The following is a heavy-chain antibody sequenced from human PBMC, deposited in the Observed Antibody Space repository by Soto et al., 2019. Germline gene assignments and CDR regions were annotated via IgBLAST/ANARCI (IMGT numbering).Heavy chain of an antibody. D-gene: IGHD6-6*01. Sequence: SQTRSVTCGFSGASVSSNSSAWNCIRQSPSRGLEWLGRTYYRSKWYNDYAVSVKSRITINPDTSKNQFSLQLNSVTPEDTAVYYCARVKYSSSSGGSNFDYWGQGTMVTVSS. V-gene: IGHV6-1*01. CDR3: ARVKYSSSSGGSNFDY. J-gene: IGHJ4*02. CDR1: GASVSSNSSA. CDR2: TYYRSKWYN.